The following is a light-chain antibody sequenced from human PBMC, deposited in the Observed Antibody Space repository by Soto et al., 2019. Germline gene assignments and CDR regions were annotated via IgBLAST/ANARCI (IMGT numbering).Light chain of an antibody. Sequence: EIVMTQSPATLSVSPGESATLSCRASQSVSNDLAWYQQKPGQAPRLLIYGISTRATGVPAKFSGSGSGTEFTLTISSLQSEDFAVYYCQQYNNWPPSTFGQGTKLEIK. J-gene: IGKJ2*02. CDR1: QSVSND. CDR2: GIS. V-gene: IGKV3-15*01. CDR3: QQYNNWPPST.